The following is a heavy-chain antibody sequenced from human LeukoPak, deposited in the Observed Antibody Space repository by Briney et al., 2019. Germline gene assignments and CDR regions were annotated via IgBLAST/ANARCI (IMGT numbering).Heavy chain of an antibody. CDR1: GFTFSTYS. D-gene: IGHD3-10*01. V-gene: IGHV3-21*06. CDR3: ARELWLKVFDI. Sequence: PGGSLRLSCAASGFTFSTYSMNWVRQAPGKGLEWVSAISGRSDYIFYADSVRGRFTISRHNAKNSLYLQMNNLRAEDTAVYYCARELWLKVFDIWGEGTMVSVSS. CDR2: ISGRSDYI. J-gene: IGHJ3*02.